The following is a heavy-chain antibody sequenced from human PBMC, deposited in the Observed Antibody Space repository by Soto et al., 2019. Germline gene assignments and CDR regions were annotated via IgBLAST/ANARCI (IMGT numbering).Heavy chain of an antibody. CDR3: AGGGGPKHRGYCTNGVCPFDY. CDR1: GGTFSSYA. V-gene: IGHV1-69*13. Sequence: VKVSCKASGGTFSSYAISWVRQAPGQGLEWMGGIIPIFGTSNYAQKFQGRVTITADESTSTAYMELSSRRSEDTAVYYCAGGGGPKHRGYCTNGVCPFDYWGQGTLVTVSS. CDR2: IIPIFGTS. J-gene: IGHJ4*02. D-gene: IGHD2-8*01.